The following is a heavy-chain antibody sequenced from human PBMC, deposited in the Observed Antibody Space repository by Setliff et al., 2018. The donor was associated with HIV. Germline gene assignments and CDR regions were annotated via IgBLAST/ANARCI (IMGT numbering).Heavy chain of an antibody. CDR2: IHYSGST. J-gene: IGHJ6*03. Sequence: PSETLSLTCTVSGGSISGGVHYWSWIRQHPGKGLEWIGYIHYSGSTNYNPSLKSRVTISVATSKNQFSLKLNSVTAADTAVYYCARVYCSGGSCYSYYYYYYMDVWGKGTTVTVSS. V-gene: IGHV4-31*03. CDR3: ARVYCSGGSCYSYYYYYYMDV. D-gene: IGHD2-15*01. CDR1: GGSISGGVHY.